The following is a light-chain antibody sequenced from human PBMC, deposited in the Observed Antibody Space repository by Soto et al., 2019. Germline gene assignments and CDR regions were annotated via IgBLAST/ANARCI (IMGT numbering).Light chain of an antibody. CDR2: RAS. CDR1: QSVNSN. Sequence: IVMTPSPATLSVSPWSCSTIYFRSSQSVNSNLAWYRHKPGQAPRLLIYRASTRAAGLPDRFSGSGSGTEFTLIISSLQSEDSAVYYCQQYNSWLWTFGQGTKVDI. V-gene: IGKV3-15*01. CDR3: QQYNSWLWT. J-gene: IGKJ1*01.